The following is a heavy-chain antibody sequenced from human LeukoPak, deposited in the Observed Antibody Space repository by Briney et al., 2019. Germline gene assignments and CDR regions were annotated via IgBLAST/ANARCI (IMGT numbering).Heavy chain of an antibody. D-gene: IGHD3-22*01. CDR1: GFTFSSYW. J-gene: IGHJ4*02. V-gene: IGHV3-7*03. CDR3: ATPLDYYDSSGYHQGGD. Sequence: GGSLRLSCAASGFTFSSYWMNWARQAPGKGLEWVASINHNGNVNYYVDSVKGRFTISRDNAKNSLYLQMNSLRAEDTAVYYCATPLDYYDSSGYHQGGDWGQGTLVTVSS. CDR2: INHNGNVN.